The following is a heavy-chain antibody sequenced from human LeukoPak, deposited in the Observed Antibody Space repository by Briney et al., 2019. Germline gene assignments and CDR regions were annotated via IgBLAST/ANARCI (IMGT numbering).Heavy chain of an antibody. J-gene: IGHJ4*02. V-gene: IGHV1-18*01. CDR2: ISTYNAIT. Sequence: ASVRVSCKASGYTFTTYGISWVRQAPGRGLEWMGWISTYNAITNYAQKLQGRVTMTTDTSTSTSYMELRSLRSDDTAVYYCARGPSITMVRGDLIDWGQGTLVTVSS. CDR1: GYTFTTYG. D-gene: IGHD3-10*01. CDR3: ARGPSITMVRGDLID.